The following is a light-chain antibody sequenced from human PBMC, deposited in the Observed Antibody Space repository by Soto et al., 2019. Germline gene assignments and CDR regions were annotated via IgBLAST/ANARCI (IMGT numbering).Light chain of an antibody. CDR3: TSYTSSTPFYV. Sequence: QPALTHLASVSGSPRQSLAISYNEIRTDFDGYDYVSWYQQHPGQAPQLMIYDVSNRPSGVPDRFSGSKSGNTASLTISGLQAEDEADYYCTSYTSSTPFYVFGTGTKVTVL. V-gene: IGLV2-14*03. J-gene: IGLJ1*01. CDR1: RTDFDGYDY. CDR2: DVS.